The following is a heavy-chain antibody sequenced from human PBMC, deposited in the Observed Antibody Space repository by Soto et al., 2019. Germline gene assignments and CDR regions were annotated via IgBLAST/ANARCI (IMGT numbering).Heavy chain of an antibody. V-gene: IGHV3-23*01. Sequence: EVQLLESGGGLVQPGGSLRLSCAASGFTFSSYAMSWVRQAPGKGLEWVSAISGSGGSTYYADSVKGRFTISRDNSKNTLYLQMNSLRAGDTAVYYCAKGLYQTDGYGMDVWGQGTTVTVSS. CDR3: AKGLYQTDGYGMDV. D-gene: IGHD2-2*01. CDR1: GFTFSSYA. CDR2: ISGSGGST. J-gene: IGHJ6*02.